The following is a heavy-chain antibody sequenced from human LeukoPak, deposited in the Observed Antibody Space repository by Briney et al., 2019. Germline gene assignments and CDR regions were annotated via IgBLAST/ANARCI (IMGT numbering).Heavy chain of an antibody. CDR3: ASSFIWFGDLAPLRY. V-gene: IGHV4-34*01. CDR2: INHSGST. D-gene: IGHD3-10*01. Sequence: SETLSLTCAVHGGSFSGYYWSWIRQPPGKGLEWIGEINHSGSTNYNPSLKSRVTISVDTSKNQFSLKLSSVTAADTAVYYCASSFIWFGDLAPLRYWGQGTLVTVSS. J-gene: IGHJ4*02. CDR1: GGSFSGYY.